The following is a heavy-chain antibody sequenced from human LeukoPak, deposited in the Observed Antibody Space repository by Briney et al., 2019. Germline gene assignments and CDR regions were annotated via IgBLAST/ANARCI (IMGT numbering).Heavy chain of an antibody. D-gene: IGHD6-19*01. CDR2: TYYRSRWYN. CDR1: GDSVSSNSAA. J-gene: IGHJ4*02. V-gene: IGHV6-1*01. Sequence: SQTLSLTCAISGDSVSSNSAAWNWIRQSPSGGLEWLGRTYYRSRWYNDYAVSVKSRITINPDTSKNQFSLQLNSVTPEDTAVYYCARDNPISGWYPLDYWGQGTLVTVSS. CDR3: ARDNPISGWYPLDY.